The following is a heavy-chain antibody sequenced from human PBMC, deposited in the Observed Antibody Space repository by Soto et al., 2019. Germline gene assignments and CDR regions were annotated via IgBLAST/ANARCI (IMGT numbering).Heavy chain of an antibody. CDR2: IYWDDDE. V-gene: IGHV2-5*02. Sequence: ITLKESGPTLVKPTQTLTLTCTFSGFSLNTGGVGVGWVRQPRGKAMEWFALIYWDDDERYRPSLRSRLNITXDPTXNXMVLTMTNMDPEDTATYYCVRNWRYYGGDYYYGMDAWGQGTTVTVSS. CDR3: VRNWRYYGGDYYYGMDA. D-gene: IGHD3-10*01. CDR1: GFSLNTGGVG. J-gene: IGHJ6*02.